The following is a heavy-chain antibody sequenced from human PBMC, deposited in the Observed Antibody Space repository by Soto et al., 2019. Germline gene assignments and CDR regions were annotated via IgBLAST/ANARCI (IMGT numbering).Heavy chain of an antibody. V-gene: IGHV4-31*03. Sequence: SETLSLTCTVSGGSIKNSGYYWSWIRQHPEKGLEWIGYISYSGSTDYAPSLKSRVTMSVDTSKNQFSLNLTSVTAADTAVYYCATSVRAAAWYYYYGMDVWGQGTTVTVSS. CDR2: ISYSGST. J-gene: IGHJ6*02. D-gene: IGHD6-13*01. CDR1: GGSIKNSGYY. CDR3: ATSVRAAAWYYYYGMDV.